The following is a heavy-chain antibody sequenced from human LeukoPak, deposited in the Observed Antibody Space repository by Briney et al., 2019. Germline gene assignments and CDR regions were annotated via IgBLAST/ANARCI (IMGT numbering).Heavy chain of an antibody. J-gene: IGHJ6*03. CDR1: GYSIISGYY. CDR3: ARVSFFRWASTRPSYYYYYMDV. Sequence: SETLPLTCTVSGYSIISGYYWGWIRRPPGKGLEWIGNIYHSGSTNYNPSLKSRVTISVDTSKNQFSLKLSSVTAADTAVYYCARVSFFRWASTRPSYYYYYMDVWGKGTTVTISS. V-gene: IGHV4-38-2*02. D-gene: IGHD2-15*01. CDR2: IYHSGST.